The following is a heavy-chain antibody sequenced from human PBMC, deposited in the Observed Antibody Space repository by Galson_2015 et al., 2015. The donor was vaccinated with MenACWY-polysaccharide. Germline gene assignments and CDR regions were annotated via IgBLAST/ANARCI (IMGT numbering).Heavy chain of an antibody. CDR3: ARSYCDRTTCYGLDL. CDR2: YDETNK. J-gene: IGHJ5*02. D-gene: IGHD2-2*01. Sequence: YDETNKYYADSVKGRFTISRDNSKKSLYLQMDSLRAEGTAVYYCARSYCDRTTCYGLDLWGQGTLVTVSS. V-gene: IGHV3-30*05.